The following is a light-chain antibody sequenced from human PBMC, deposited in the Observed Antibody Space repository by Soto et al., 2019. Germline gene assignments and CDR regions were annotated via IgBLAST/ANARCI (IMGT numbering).Light chain of an antibody. Sequence: QSVLTQPPSASGSPGQSVTISCTGTSSDVGGYHYVSWYQQHPGKAPKLMIHEVTKRPSGVPDRFSGSKSGNTASLTVSGLQGEDEADYYCSSYTTSSTHYVFGTGTKLTVL. CDR2: EVT. CDR1: SSDVGGYHY. J-gene: IGLJ1*01. CDR3: SSYTTSSTHYV. V-gene: IGLV2-8*01.